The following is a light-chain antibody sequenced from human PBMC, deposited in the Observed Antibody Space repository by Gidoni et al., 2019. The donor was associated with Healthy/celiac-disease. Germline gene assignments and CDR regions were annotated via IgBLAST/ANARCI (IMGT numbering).Light chain of an antibody. Sequence: DIQMTQSPSSLSASVGDRVTITCRASQSISSYLNWYQQKPGKAPKLLIYAASSLQSGVPSRFSGSGSGTDFTLTISSLQPEDFATYYCQHSYSTPFTFXXXTRLEIK. V-gene: IGKV1-39*01. CDR1: QSISSY. J-gene: IGKJ5*01. CDR2: AAS. CDR3: QHSYSTPFT.